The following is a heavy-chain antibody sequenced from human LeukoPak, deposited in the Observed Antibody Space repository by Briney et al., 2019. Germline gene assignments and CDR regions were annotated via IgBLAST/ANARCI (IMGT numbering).Heavy chain of an antibody. V-gene: IGHV3-21*01. CDR1: GFTFSSYA. CDR2: ISSSSSYI. J-gene: IGHJ3*02. Sequence: GSLRLSCAASGFTFSSYAMSWVRQAPGKGLEWVSSISSSSSYIYYADSVKGRFTISRDNAKNSLYLQMNSLRAEDAAVYYCAREGALTVTKDAFDIWGQGTMVTVSS. CDR3: AREGALTVTKDAFDI. D-gene: IGHD4-17*01.